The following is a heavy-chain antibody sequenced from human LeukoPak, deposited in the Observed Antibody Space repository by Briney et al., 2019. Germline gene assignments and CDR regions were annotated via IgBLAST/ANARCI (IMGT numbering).Heavy chain of an antibody. CDR1: GGSISSSSYY. CDR3: ARASAQLLVMGHWFDP. V-gene: IGHV4-39*07. CDR2: IYYSGST. D-gene: IGHD2-2*01. J-gene: IGHJ5*02. Sequence: PSETLSLTCTVSGGSISSSSYYWGWIRQPPGKGLEWIGSIYYSGSTYYNPSLKSRVTISVDTSKNQFSLKLSSVTAADTAVYYCARASAQLLVMGHWFDPWGQGTLVTVSS.